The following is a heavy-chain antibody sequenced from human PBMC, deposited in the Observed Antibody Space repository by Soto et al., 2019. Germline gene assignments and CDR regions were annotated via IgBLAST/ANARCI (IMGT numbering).Heavy chain of an antibody. CDR3: ARALQGYCSSTSCFNWFDP. CDR2: IYHSGST. Sequence: PSETLSLTCAVSGYSISSGYYWGWIRQPPGKGLEWIGSIYHSGSTYYNPSLKSRVTISVDTSKNQFSLKLSSVTAADTAVYYCARALQGYCSSTSCFNWFDPWGQGTLVTVS. J-gene: IGHJ5*02. D-gene: IGHD2-2*01. CDR1: GYSISSGYY. V-gene: IGHV4-38-2*01.